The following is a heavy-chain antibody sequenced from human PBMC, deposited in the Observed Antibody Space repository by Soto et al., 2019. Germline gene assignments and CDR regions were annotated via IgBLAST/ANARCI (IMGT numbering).Heavy chain of an antibody. CDR1: GFSFSNYA. CDR3: AGAYCSGTTCYGLYGMDV. CDR2: MSGSGGGT. Sequence: GGSLRLSCAASGFSFSNYAMHWVRQASGKGLEWVSSMSGSGGGTYYADSVKGRFTISRDNSKNTLFLQMNSLRAEDTALYYCAGAYCSGTTCYGLYGMDVWG. D-gene: IGHD2-2*01. J-gene: IGHJ6*02. V-gene: IGHV3-23*01.